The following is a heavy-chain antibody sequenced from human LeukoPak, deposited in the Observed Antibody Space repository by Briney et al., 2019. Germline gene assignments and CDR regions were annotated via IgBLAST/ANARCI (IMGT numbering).Heavy chain of an antibody. V-gene: IGHV3-74*01. J-gene: IGHJ4*02. CDR3: AKTRPLDSSSWSHGDY. Sequence: GGSLRLSCAASGFTFSDYWMHWVRQVPGKGLVWVARINADGSITNHADSVKGRFTISRGNAENTLYLQMNSLRAEDTAVYYCAKTRPLDSSSWSHGDYWGQGTLVTVSS. CDR1: GFTFSDYW. D-gene: IGHD6-13*01. CDR2: INADGSIT.